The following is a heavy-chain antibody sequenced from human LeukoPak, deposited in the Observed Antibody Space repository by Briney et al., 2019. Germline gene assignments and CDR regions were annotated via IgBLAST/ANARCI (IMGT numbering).Heavy chain of an antibody. V-gene: IGHV4-61*02. Sequence: SETLSLTCTVSGGSITFGSYYWTWIRQPPGNGLEWIGRIYTSGRTFYNPSLKSRVTISMDTSMNQLSLRLNSVTAADTPVYYCARARVIPASFDDWGQGTLVTVSS. CDR2: IYTSGRT. J-gene: IGHJ4*02. CDR3: ARARVIPASFDD. CDR1: GGSITFGSYY.